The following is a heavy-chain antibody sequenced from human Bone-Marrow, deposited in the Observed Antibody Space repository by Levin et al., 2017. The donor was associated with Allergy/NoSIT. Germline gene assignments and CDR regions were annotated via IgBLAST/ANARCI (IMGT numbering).Heavy chain of an antibody. CDR3: GRAGIVIFGVPQGAFDV. J-gene: IGHJ3*01. V-gene: IGHV2-5*02. Sequence: ESGPTLVKPTQTLTLTCTFSGFSLSATGVGVGWIRQAPGRAPEWLAVIYWDEETRYSPALRSRLTITRDASKGHVVLTMTNLDPADTATYYCGRAGIVIFGVPQGAFDVWGQGTPVTVSS. CDR2: IYWDEET. D-gene: IGHD3/OR15-3a*01. CDR1: GFSLSATGVG.